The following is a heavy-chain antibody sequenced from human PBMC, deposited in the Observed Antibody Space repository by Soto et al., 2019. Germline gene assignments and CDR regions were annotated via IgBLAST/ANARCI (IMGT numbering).Heavy chain of an antibody. V-gene: IGHV1-2*02. J-gene: IGHJ5*02. Sequence: QVQLVQSGAEVKKPGASEKVSCRASGYSFTGYYIHWVRQAPGQGLEWMGWISPNTGDTNYAQKFQGRVTLTMDTSIRTFYMELTRLRSDDTAVFFCVRADSYNKSRTKDLWGQGTLVSVSS. CDR2: ISPNTGDT. CDR1: GYSFTGYY. D-gene: IGHD1-1*01. CDR3: VRADSYNKSRTKDL.